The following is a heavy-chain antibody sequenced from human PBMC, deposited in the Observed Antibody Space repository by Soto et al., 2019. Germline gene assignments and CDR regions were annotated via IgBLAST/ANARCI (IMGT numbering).Heavy chain of an antibody. J-gene: IGHJ4*02. CDR3: ATSGSKPRFDF. V-gene: IGHV3-66*01. Sequence: EVQLVESGGGLVQPGGSLGLSCAASGFTFISNYMMWVRQAPGKGLEWVSLTYTAGTTYYADSVKGRFSSSRDNSKNTLYLQMNSLRAEDTAVYYRATSGSKPRFDFWGQGTLVTVSA. CDR1: GFTFISNY. CDR2: TYTAGTT. D-gene: IGHD1-26*01.